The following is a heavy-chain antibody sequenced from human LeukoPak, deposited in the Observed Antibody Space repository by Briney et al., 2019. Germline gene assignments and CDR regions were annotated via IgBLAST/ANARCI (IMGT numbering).Heavy chain of an antibody. V-gene: IGHV3-23*01. CDR3: AKVHYTASFPGSFPGRNYFDS. J-gene: IGHJ4*02. CDR1: GFTFSGYA. CDR2: IGARGDVT. D-gene: IGHD1-26*01. Sequence: GGSLRLSCTVSGFTFSGYAMSWVRQAPGKGPEWVSSIGARGDVTYSADSVKGRFTISRDNSKRTLFLQMNSLRAEDTAVYYCAKVHYTASFPGSFPGRNYFDSWGQGSLVTVSS.